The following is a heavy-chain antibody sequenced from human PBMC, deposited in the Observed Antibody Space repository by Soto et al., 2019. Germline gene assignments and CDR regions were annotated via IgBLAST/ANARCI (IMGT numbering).Heavy chain of an antibody. Sequence: VQLVESGGGVVQPGRSLRLSCAASGFTFSSYGMHWVRQAPGKGLEWVAVISYDGSNKYYADSVKGRFTISRDNSKKTLYLQMNSLRAEDTAVYYCAKEGGKMVRGVMIYYFDYWGQGTLVTVSS. CDR3: AKEGGKMVRGVMIYYFDY. J-gene: IGHJ4*02. CDR2: ISYDGSNK. CDR1: GFTFSSYG. D-gene: IGHD3-10*01. V-gene: IGHV3-30*18.